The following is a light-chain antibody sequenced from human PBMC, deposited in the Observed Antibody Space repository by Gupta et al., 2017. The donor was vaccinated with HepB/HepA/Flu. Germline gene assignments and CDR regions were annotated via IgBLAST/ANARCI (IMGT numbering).Light chain of an antibody. CDR1: QSLVHTEGNIF. Sequence: DVVMTQSPLSLPVTLGQPASISCRSSQSLVHTEGNIFLNWFRQRPGQSPRRLIYKGSNRDSGAPDRFSGSGSDTDFTLKISRVEAEDVGVYFCRQTEHWPYTFGQGTKLEI. J-gene: IGKJ2*01. V-gene: IGKV2-30*02. CDR2: KGS. CDR3: RQTEHWPYT.